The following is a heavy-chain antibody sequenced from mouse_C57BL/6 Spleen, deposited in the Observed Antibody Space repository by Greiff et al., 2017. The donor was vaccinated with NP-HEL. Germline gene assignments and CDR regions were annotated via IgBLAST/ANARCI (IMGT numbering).Heavy chain of an antibody. Sequence: VQLKESGAELVRPGASVKLSCTASGFNIKDDYMHWVKQRPEQGLEWIGWIDPENGDTEYASKFQGKATITADTSSNTAYLQLSSLTSEDTAVYYCTTLIYYYGSSYPDWGQGTLVTVSA. CDR3: TTLIYYYGSSYPD. D-gene: IGHD1-1*01. V-gene: IGHV14-4*01. J-gene: IGHJ3*01. CDR1: GFNIKDDY. CDR2: IDPENGDT.